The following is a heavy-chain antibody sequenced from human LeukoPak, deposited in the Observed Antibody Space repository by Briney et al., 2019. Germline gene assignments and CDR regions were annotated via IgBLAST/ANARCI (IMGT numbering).Heavy chain of an antibody. J-gene: IGHJ4*02. CDR3: AREFAYDFWSGERNFDY. CDR1: GGSISSYY. V-gene: IGHV4-38-2*02. CDR2: IYHSGST. Sequence: SETLSLTCTVSGGSISSYYWGWIRQPPGKGLEWIGSIYHSGSTYYNPSLKSRVTISVDTSKNQFSLKLSSVTAADTAVYYCAREFAYDFWSGERNFDYWGQGTLVTVSS. D-gene: IGHD3-3*01.